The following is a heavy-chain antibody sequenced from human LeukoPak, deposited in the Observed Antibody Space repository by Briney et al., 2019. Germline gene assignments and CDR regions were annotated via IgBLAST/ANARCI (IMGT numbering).Heavy chain of an antibody. Sequence: PSETLSLTRAVYGGSFSDYYWTWIRQPPGKGLEWIGEINHSGSTNYKPSLRSRAKISVDTSRNQFSLKLTSVTAADTAVYYCASPGLFGYSGYDDSWGQGTLVTASS. D-gene: IGHD5-12*01. J-gene: IGHJ4*02. V-gene: IGHV4-34*01. CDR3: ASPGLFGYSGYDDS. CDR2: INHSGST. CDR1: GGSFSDYY.